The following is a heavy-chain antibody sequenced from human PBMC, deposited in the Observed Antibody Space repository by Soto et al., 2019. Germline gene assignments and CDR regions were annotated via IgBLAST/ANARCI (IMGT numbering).Heavy chain of an antibody. D-gene: IGHD3-10*02. CDR3: VRDYVMDV. CDR2: ISTTSTYI. J-gene: IGHJ6*02. Sequence: GGSLRLSCAAAGFTFSGDSMNWVRQAPGKGLEWVASISTTSTYIYYADSVKGRFTISRDNAKNSLHLQMNSLRAEDTAVYYCVRDYVMDVWGQGTTVTVSS. CDR1: GFTFSGDS. V-gene: IGHV3-21*01.